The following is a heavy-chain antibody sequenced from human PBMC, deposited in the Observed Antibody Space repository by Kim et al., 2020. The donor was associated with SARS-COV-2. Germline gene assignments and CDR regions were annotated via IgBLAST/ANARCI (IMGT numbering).Heavy chain of an antibody. D-gene: IGHD3-16*01. CDR3: AKGRPGGDAFDI. J-gene: IGHJ3*02. V-gene: IGHV3-23*01. CDR2: T. Sequence: TACACLVKCRFTIAKNNSKNTLYLKMNSLRADDTALYYCAKGRPGGDAFDIWGQGTTVTVSS.